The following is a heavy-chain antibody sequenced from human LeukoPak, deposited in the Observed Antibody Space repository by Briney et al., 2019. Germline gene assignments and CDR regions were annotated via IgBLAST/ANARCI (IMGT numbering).Heavy chain of an antibody. D-gene: IGHD2-21*01. V-gene: IGHV3-23*01. J-gene: IGHJ4*02. Sequence: QTGGSLRLSCAASGFTFSSYGMSWVRQAPGKGLEWVSAISGSGGSTYYADSVRGRFTISRDSSKNTLYLQMNSLRAEDAAVYYCAKTPVTSCRGAYCYPFDYWGQGTLVTVSS. CDR1: GFTFSSYG. CDR2: ISGSGGST. CDR3: AKTPVTSCRGAYCYPFDY.